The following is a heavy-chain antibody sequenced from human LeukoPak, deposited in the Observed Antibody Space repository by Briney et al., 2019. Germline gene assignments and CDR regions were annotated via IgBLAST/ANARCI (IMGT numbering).Heavy chain of an antibody. CDR3: TGLSSAATGTLDY. CDR2: IGSKASGYAA. J-gene: IGHJ4*02. D-gene: IGHD6-13*01. V-gene: IGHV3-73*01. CDR1: GFTFSGSA. Sequence: GGSLRLSCAASGFTFSGSAMHWVRQASGRGLEWVGRIGSKASGYAAAYAASVEGRFTISRDDSKNTAYLQMNSLKTEDTAVYYCTGLSSAATGTLDYWGQGTLVTVSS.